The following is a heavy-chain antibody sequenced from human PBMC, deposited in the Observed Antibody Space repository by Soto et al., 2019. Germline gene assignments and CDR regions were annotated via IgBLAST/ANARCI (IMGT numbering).Heavy chain of an antibody. Sequence: EAQLLQSGGGLVPPGGSLRLSCVASGFAFGNYPMAWVRQTPGKGLQWISTISGSGGRTDYEDSVRGRLTVSIDHSKDTVHLQMTSLRADDTAVYYCAKDRTMARGIRAFDIWGQGTTVTISS. CDR1: GFAFGNYP. D-gene: IGHD3-10*01. J-gene: IGHJ3*02. CDR2: ISGSGGRT. V-gene: IGHV3-23*01. CDR3: AKDRTMARGIRAFDI.